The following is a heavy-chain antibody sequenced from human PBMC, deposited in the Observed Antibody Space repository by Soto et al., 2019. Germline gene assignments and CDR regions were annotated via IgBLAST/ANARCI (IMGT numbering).Heavy chain of an antibody. D-gene: IGHD5-12*01. V-gene: IGHV3-53*02. J-gene: IGHJ4*02. CDR1: GFTVSSNY. CDR2: IYSGGST. CDR3: ARGSRDGYNWEFEY. Sequence: EVQLVETGGGLIQPGGSLRLSCAASGFTVSSNYMSWVRQAPGKGLEWVSGIYSGGSTYCADSVKGRFTISRDNAKNTLYLQINSLRADVTAVYYCARGSRDGYNWEFEYWGQGPLVTASS.